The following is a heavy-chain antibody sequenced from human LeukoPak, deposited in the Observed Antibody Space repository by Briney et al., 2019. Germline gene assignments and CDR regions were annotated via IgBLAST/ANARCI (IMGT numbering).Heavy chain of an antibody. CDR3: ARGSTSDWPLDH. CDR1: GGTFSSYA. D-gene: IGHD2-2*01. V-gene: IGHV1-69*05. CDR2: IIPIFGTA. Sequence: SVKVSCKASGGTFSSYAISWVRQAPGQGLEWMGGIIPIFGTANYAQKFQGRVTITRDTSASTAYIELRSLRSEDTAMYYCARGSTSDWPLDHWGQETLVTISS. J-gene: IGHJ4*02.